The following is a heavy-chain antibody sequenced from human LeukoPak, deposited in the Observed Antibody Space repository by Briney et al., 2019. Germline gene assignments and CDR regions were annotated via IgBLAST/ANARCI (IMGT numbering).Heavy chain of an antibody. Sequence: GGSLRLSRAASGFTFSSYWMSWVRQAPGKGLEWVASIKQDGSEKYYVDSVKGRFTISRDNAKNSLYLQMNSLRAEDTAVYYCARDQGSGYDRDYYYYGMDVWGKGTTVTVSS. CDR1: GFTFSSYW. J-gene: IGHJ6*04. V-gene: IGHV3-7*03. CDR2: IKQDGSEK. CDR3: ARDQGSGYDRDYYYYGMDV. D-gene: IGHD5-12*01.